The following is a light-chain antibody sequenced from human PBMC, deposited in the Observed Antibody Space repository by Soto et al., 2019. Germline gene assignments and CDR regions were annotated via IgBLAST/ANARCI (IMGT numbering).Light chain of an antibody. CDR1: QSVDKF. J-gene: IGKJ5*01. V-gene: IGKV3-11*01. CDR3: QQRKNWPPIT. CDR2: DSS. Sequence: EIELTQSPATLSLSPVETATLSCMASQSVDKFLAWYQQRPGQPPRLLISDSSNRATGVPVRFSGSGSGTVFTLTIGSLEPEDSAVYYCQQRKNWPPITFGQGTRLEIK.